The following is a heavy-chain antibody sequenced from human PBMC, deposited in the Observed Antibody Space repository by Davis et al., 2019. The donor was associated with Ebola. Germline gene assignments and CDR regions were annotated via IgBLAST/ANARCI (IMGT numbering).Heavy chain of an antibody. Sequence: MPSETLSLTCTVSGGSISSSSYYWGWIRQPPGKGLEWIGSIYYSGSTYYNPSLKSRVTISVDTSKNQFSLKLSSVTAADTAVYYCARQYRYYYDSSGYYSGYAFDIWGQGTMVTVSS. J-gene: IGHJ3*02. D-gene: IGHD3-22*01. V-gene: IGHV4-39*01. CDR3: ARQYRYYYDSSGYYSGYAFDI. CDR2: IYYSGST. CDR1: GGSISSSSYY.